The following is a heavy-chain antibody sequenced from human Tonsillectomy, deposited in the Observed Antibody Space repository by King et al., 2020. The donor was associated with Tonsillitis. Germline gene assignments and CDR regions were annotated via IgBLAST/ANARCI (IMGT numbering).Heavy chain of an antibody. D-gene: IGHD3-3*01. J-gene: IGHJ3*02. CDR1: GFSLSTDGMR. V-gene: IGHV2-70*04. Sequence: VTLKESGPALVKPTQTLTLTCTFSGFSLSTDGMRVSWIRQPPGKALEWLARIDWDDEEFYSTSLKTRLTISKDTSKNQVVLTMTNMDPVDTATYYCARHKIQRYYDFWSGYDAFDIWGQGTVVTVSS. CDR3: ARHKIQRYYDFWSGYDAFDI. CDR2: IDWDDEE.